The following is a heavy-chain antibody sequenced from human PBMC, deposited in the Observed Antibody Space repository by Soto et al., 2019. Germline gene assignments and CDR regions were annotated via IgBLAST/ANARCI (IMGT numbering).Heavy chain of an antibody. CDR2: IKPDGSEQ. CDR3: ARVKARVVAATILRYSALDV. J-gene: IGHJ6*02. CDR1: EFTSSIYW. V-gene: IGHV3-7*03. Sequence: EVQLVESGGGLVQPGGSLRLSCVASEFTSSIYWMTWVRQAPGKGLEWVANIKPDGSEQYYLDSVKGRFTISRDNAKNSVYLQMNSLRVEDTVVYYCARVKARVVAATILRYSALDVWGLGTTVTVSS. D-gene: IGHD2-2*01.